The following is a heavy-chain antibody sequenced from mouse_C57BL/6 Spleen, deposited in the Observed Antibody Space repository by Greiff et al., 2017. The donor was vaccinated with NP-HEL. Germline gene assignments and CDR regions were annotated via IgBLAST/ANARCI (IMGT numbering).Heavy chain of an antibody. V-gene: IGHV2-2*01. CDR2: IWSGGST. Sequence: VQGVESGPGLVQPSQSLSITCTVSGFSLTSYGVHWVRQSPGKGLEWLGVIWSGGSTDYNAAFISRLSISKDNSKSQVFFKMNSLQADDTAIYYCARTGAQYYAMDYWGQGTSVTVSS. CDR3: ARTGAQYYAMDY. J-gene: IGHJ4*01. CDR1: GFSLTSYG.